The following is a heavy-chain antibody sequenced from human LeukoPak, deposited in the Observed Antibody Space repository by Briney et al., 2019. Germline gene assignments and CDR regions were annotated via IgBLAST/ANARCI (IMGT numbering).Heavy chain of an antibody. CDR1: GGSISSGDYY. Sequence: PSQTLSLTCTVSGGSISSGDYYWSWIRQPPGKGLEWIGYIYYSGSTYYNPSLKSRVTISVDTSKNQFSLNLSSVTAADTAVYYCARDYVQAGDMDVWGKGTTVTVSS. J-gene: IGHJ6*03. D-gene: IGHD3-10*02. CDR2: IYYSGST. V-gene: IGHV4-30-4*08. CDR3: ARDYVQAGDMDV.